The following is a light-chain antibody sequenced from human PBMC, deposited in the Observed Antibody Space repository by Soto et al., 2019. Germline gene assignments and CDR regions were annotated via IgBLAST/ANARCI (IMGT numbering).Light chain of an antibody. Sequence: APQMTQSPSSLSASVGDRVNITCRASHYIGDDLGWYQQKPGKAPNLLIYGASTLQSGVPSRFSGSGSGTDFTLTISSLQPEDSATYYCLQDANYPRTFGQGTKVEIK. V-gene: IGKV1-6*01. CDR3: LQDANYPRT. CDR2: GAS. J-gene: IGKJ1*01. CDR1: HYIGDD.